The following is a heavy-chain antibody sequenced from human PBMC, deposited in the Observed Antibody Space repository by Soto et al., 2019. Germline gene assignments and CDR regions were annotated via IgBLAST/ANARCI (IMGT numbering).Heavy chain of an antibody. Sequence: PSETLSLTCSIYSGSLSGYYWSWIRQPPGKGLEWIGEISQSGNTNYSPSLKSRVSISIDTSKKQFSLNLASVSAADTAVYYCARAPKVSGSYQTRPDFWGQGTLVTVS. CDR2: ISQSGNT. CDR3: ARAPKVSGSYQTRPDF. CDR1: SGSLSGYY. D-gene: IGHD6-25*01. V-gene: IGHV4-34*01. J-gene: IGHJ4*02.